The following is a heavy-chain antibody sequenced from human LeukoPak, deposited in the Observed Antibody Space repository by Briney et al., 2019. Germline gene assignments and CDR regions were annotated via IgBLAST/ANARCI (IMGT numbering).Heavy chain of an antibody. Sequence: GGSLRLSCAASGFTFSNFWIHWVRQAPGRGLVWVSRIYGDGTTTSYADSVKGRFTISRDNAKNTLYLQMNSLRAEDTAVYYCARGPGAYCGGDCPDYWGQGILVTVSS. V-gene: IGHV3-74*01. CDR2: IYGDGTTT. CDR1: GFTFSNFW. D-gene: IGHD2-21*02. CDR3: ARGPGAYCGGDCPDY. J-gene: IGHJ4*02.